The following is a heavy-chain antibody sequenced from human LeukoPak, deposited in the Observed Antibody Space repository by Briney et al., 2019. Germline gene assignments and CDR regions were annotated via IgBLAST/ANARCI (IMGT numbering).Heavy chain of an antibody. CDR3: AREVSSSEQGYGMDV. CDR1: GYTFTGYY. J-gene: IGHJ6*02. CDR2: INPNSGGT. V-gene: IGHV1-2*04. Sequence: GASVKVSCKASGYTFTGYYMHWVRQAPGQGLEWMGWINPNSGGTNYAQKFQGWVTMTRDTSISTAYMELSRLRSDDTAVYYCAREVSSSEQGYGMDVWGQGTTVTVSS. D-gene: IGHD6-6*01.